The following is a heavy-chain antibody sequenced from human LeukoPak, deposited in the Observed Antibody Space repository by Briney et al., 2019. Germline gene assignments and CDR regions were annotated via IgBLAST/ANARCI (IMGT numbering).Heavy chain of an antibody. Sequence: SVKVSCKASGGTFSSYAISWVRQAPGQGLEWMGRIIPIFGTANCAQKFQGRVTITTDESTSTAYMELSSLRSEDTAVYYCARETMVVTLAYFDYWGQGTLVTVSS. CDR2: IIPIFGTA. J-gene: IGHJ4*02. D-gene: IGHD4-23*01. V-gene: IGHV1-69*05. CDR1: GGTFSSYA. CDR3: ARETMVVTLAYFDY.